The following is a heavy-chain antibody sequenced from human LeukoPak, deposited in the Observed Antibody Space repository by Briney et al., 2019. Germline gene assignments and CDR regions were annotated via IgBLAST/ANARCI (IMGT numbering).Heavy chain of an antibody. J-gene: IGHJ1*01. CDR3: ARGISSSWYFQH. V-gene: IGHV3-11*01. D-gene: IGHD6-13*01. CDR2: ISSSGSTI. Sequence: PGGSLRLSCAASGFTFSDYYMSWIRQAPGRGRGWVSYISSSGSTIYYADSVKGRFTISRDNAKNSLYLQMNSLRAEDTAVYYCARGISSSWYFQHWGQGTLVTVSS. CDR1: GFTFSDYY.